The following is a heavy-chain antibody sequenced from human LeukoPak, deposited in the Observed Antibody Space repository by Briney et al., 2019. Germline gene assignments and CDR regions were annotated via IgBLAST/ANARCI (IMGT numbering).Heavy chain of an antibody. J-gene: IGHJ5*02. V-gene: IGHV1-8*01. CDR3: ARDNRYCNAGYCSNWFDP. CDR2: MNPNSGNT. D-gene: IGHD2-15*01. CDR1: GYTFTSYD. Sequence: ASVKVSCKASGYTFTSYDINWVRQATGQGLEWMGWMNPNSGNTGYAQKFQGRVTMTRNTSISTAYMELSSLRSEDTALYFCARDNRYCNAGYCSNWFDPWGQGTLVTVSS.